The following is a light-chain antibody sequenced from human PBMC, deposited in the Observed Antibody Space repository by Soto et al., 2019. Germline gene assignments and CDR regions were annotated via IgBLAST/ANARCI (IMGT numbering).Light chain of an antibody. V-gene: IGKV1-5*03. Sequence: DMQITQSPLSPSTCVRDTVTLTCRASQSISSWLAWYQQKPGKAPKLLIYKASSLESGVTSRFSGSGSGTEFTFTISSLQPDDFARYYCQHYKSYSRPFGQGAKADI. CDR2: KAS. CDR3: QHYKSYSRP. J-gene: IGKJ1*01. CDR1: QSISSW.